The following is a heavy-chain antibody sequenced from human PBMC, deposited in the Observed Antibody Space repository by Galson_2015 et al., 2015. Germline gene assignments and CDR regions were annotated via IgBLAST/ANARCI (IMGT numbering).Heavy chain of an antibody. CDR2: IYDSGGT. CDR3: ARSLGYCSSTSCLSPPYNWFDP. Sequence: TLSLTCTVSGGPISSGGYFWTWVRQHPGKGLEWIGYIYDSGGTYYNPSLKSRVSISGDTSKNQFSLKLSSVTATATAVYYCARSLGYCSSTSCLSPPYNWFDPWGQGTLVTVSS. D-gene: IGHD2-2*01. J-gene: IGHJ5*02. CDR1: GGPISSGGYF. V-gene: IGHV4-31*03.